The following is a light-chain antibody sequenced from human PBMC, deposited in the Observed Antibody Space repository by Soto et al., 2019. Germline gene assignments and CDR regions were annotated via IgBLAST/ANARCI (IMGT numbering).Light chain of an antibody. CDR1: QGIANY. CDR3: QKYNSAPRT. V-gene: IGKV1-27*01. Sequence: DIQMTQSPSSLSASVGDRVTITCRASQGIANYLAWYQHKPGKVPNLLIYAASTLQSGVPSRFSGGGSGTDFTLIISSLQPQDVATYYCQKYNSAPRTFGQGTKVEIK. CDR2: AAS. J-gene: IGKJ1*01.